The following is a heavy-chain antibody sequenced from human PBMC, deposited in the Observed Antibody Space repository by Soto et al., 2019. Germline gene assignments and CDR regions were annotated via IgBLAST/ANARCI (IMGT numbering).Heavy chain of an antibody. CDR3: ATKQDVLLWFGEADY. Sequence: GGSLRLSCAASGFTFSSYGMHWVRQAPGKGLEWVAVISYDGSNKYYADSVKGRFTISRDNSKNTLYLQMNSLRAEDTAVYYCATKQDVLLWFGEADYWGQGTLVTVSS. CDR1: GFTFSSYG. J-gene: IGHJ4*02. D-gene: IGHD3-10*01. V-gene: IGHV3-30*03. CDR2: ISYDGSNK.